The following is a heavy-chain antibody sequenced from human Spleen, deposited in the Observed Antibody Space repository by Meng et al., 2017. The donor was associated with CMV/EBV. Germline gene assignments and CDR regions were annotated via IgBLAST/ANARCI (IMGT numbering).Heavy chain of an antibody. CDR2: VNSDGRSA. CDR3: ARTTMVRGTPRHPIDY. D-gene: IGHD3-10*01. CDR1: GFTFSAYW. Sequence: GESLKISCAASGFTFSAYWMYWVRQAPGKGLVWVSRVNSDGRSAKYADSVRGRFTISRDNAKSTLYLQMNSLRAEDTAVYYCARTTMVRGTPRHPIDYWGQGTLVTVSS. J-gene: IGHJ4*02. V-gene: IGHV3-74*01.